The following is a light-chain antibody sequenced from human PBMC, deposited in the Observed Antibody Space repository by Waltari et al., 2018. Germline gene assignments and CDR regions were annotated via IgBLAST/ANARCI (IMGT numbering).Light chain of an antibody. Sequence: EIVLTQSPGTLSLSPGERATLSCRASQNVTNNYLAWYQQKPGQAPMPLMHSGSRRANGTPDRFVGSGSGTDFTLIISGLEPEDLAVYYCQQYGTSPPITFGQGTRLEIK. CDR1: QNVTNNY. V-gene: IGKV3-20*01. CDR2: SGS. CDR3: QQYGTSPPIT. J-gene: IGKJ5*01.